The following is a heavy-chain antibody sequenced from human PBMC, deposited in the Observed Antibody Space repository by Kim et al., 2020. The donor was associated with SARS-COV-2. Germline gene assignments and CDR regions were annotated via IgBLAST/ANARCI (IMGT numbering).Heavy chain of an antibody. Sequence: VKGRFTISRDNSENTLYLQMNSLRAEDTAVYYCAKSEDIVVVPAAIGCDYWGQGTLVTVSS. D-gene: IGHD2-2*01. J-gene: IGHJ4*02. V-gene: IGHV3-30*02. CDR3: AKSEDIVVVPAAIGCDY.